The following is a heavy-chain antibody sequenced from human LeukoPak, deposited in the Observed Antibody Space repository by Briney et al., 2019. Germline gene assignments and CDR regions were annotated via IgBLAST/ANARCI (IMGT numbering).Heavy chain of an antibody. CDR2: ISGSGGST. V-gene: IGHV3-23*01. D-gene: IGHD3-3*01. Sequence: GGSLRLSCAASGFTFSSYAMSWVRQSPGKGLEWVSAISGSGGSTYYADSVKGRFTISRDNSKNTLYLQMNSLRAEDTAVYYCAKDYYDFWSGYSRALYYFDYWGQGTLVTVSS. J-gene: IGHJ4*02. CDR3: AKDYYDFWSGYSRALYYFDY. CDR1: GFTFSSYA.